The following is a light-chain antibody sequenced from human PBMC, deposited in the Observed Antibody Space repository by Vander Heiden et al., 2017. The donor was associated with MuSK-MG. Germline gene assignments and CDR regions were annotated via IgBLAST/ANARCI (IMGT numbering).Light chain of an antibody. J-gene: IGKJ1*01. V-gene: IGKV1-9*01. Sequence: DIQLTQSPSFLSASVGDRVTITCRASQGISSYLAWYQQKPGKAPKLLIYAASTLQSGVPSRFSGSRSGTEFTLTISSLQPEDFATYYCQELNSYPRTFSQAVKEGIK. CDR3: QELNSYPRT. CDR2: AAS. CDR1: QGISSY.